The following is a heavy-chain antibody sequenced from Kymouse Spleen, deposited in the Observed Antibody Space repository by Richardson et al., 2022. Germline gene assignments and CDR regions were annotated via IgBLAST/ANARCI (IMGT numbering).Heavy chain of an antibody. J-gene: IGHJ3*02. CDR2: IYYSGST. Sequence: QVQLQESGPGLVKPSETLSLTCTVSGGSVSSGSYYWSWIRQPPGKGLEWIGYIYYSGSTNYNPSLKSRVTISVDTSKNQFSLKLSSVTAADTAVYYCARDSGSYRAFDIWGQGTMVTVSS. D-gene: IGHD1-26*01. CDR3: ARDSGSYRAFDI. CDR1: GGSVSSGSYY. V-gene: IGHV4-61*01.